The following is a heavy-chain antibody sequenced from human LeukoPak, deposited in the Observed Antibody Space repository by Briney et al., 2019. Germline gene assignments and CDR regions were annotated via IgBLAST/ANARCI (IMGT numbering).Heavy chain of an antibody. V-gene: IGHV3-30*02. J-gene: IGHJ5*02. CDR1: GFTFSSYG. D-gene: IGHD3-10*01. Sequence: GGSLRLSCAASGFTFSSYGMHWVRQAPGKGLEWVAFIRNDGSNKYYADSVKGRFTISRDNSKNTLYLQMNSLRAEDTAVYYCAREDFGQFDPWGQGTLVTVSS. CDR3: AREDFGQFDP. CDR2: IRNDGSNK.